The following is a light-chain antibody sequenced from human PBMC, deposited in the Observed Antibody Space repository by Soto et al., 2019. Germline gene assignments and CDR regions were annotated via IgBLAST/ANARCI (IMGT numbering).Light chain of an antibody. Sequence: QSVLTQPPSASGAPGQRVTISCSGSSSNIGSNTVNWYQQLPGTAPKLLIYKNNQRPSGVPDRFSGSKSGTSASLAISGLQSDDGADYYCAAWDDSLNGYVFGTGTKLTVL. CDR3: AAWDDSLNGYV. CDR2: KNN. CDR1: SSNIGSNT. V-gene: IGLV1-44*01. J-gene: IGLJ1*01.